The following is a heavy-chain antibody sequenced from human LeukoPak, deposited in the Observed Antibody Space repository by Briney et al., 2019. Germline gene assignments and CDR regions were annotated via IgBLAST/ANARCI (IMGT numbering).Heavy chain of an antibody. Sequence: GGSLRLSCAASGFTFNSYWMSWVRQAPGKGLEWVAVISYDGSNKYYADSVKGRFTISRDNSKNTLYLQVNSLRAEDTAVYYCAREGDEYCSSTSCYGEIDYWGQGTLVTVSS. J-gene: IGHJ4*02. V-gene: IGHV3-30-3*01. CDR3: AREGDEYCSSTSCYGEIDY. CDR1: GFTFNSYW. CDR2: ISYDGSNK. D-gene: IGHD2-2*01.